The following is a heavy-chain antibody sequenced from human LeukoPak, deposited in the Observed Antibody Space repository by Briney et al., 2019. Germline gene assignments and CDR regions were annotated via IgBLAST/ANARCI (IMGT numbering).Heavy chain of an antibody. CDR2: IYPGDSDT. D-gene: IGHD7-27*01. CDR3: AKQLGDDGFDV. CDR1: GYTFTRNW. J-gene: IGHJ3*01. V-gene: IGHV5-51*01. Sequence: LGESLKIFCKGSGYTFTRNWIGWVRQMPGKGLEWMGIIYPGDSDTRYSQSFQGQVTISADKSISTAYLQWSSLKASDTAMYYCAKQLGDDGFDVWGQGTMVTVSS.